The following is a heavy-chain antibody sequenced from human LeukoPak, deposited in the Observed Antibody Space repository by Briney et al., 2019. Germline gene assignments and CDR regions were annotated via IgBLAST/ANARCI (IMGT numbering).Heavy chain of an antibody. CDR2: INSDGSST. Sequence: GGSLRLSCAASGFTFSRYWMHWVRQAPGKGLVWVSRINSDGSSTNYADSVKGRFTISRDNAKNTLYLQMNSLRAEDPAVYYCARLGDYSNAHWFDPWGQGTLVTVSS. CDR1: GFTFSRYW. CDR3: ARLGDYSNAHWFDP. D-gene: IGHD4-11*01. V-gene: IGHV3-74*01. J-gene: IGHJ5*02.